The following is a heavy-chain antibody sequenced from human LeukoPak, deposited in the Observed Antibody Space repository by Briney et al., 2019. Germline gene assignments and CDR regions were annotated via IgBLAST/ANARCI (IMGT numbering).Heavy chain of an antibody. J-gene: IGHJ4*02. V-gene: IGHV4-30-4*01. D-gene: IGHD3-3*01. Sequence: PSQTLSLTCTVSGGSISSGDYYWSWIRQPPGKGLEWIGYIYYSGSTYYNPSLKSRVTISVDTSKNQFSLKLSSVTAADTAVYYCAGGRSDDFWSGRGHYFDYWGQGTLVTVSS. CDR1: GGSISSGDYY. CDR3: AGGRSDDFWSGRGHYFDY. CDR2: IYYSGST.